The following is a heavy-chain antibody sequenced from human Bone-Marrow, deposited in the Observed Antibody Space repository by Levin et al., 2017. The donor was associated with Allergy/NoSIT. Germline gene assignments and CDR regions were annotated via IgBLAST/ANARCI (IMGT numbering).Heavy chain of an antibody. CDR3: ARDNYCSSTSCYTGTVSNWFDP. CDR1: GGSISSGDYY. Sequence: SETLSLTCTVSGGSISSGDYYWSWIRQPPGKGLEWIGYIYYSGSTYYNPSLKSRVTISVDTSKNQFSLKLSSVTAADTAVYYCARDNYCSSTSCYTGTVSNWFDPWGQGTLVTVSS. J-gene: IGHJ5*02. CDR2: IYYSGST. V-gene: IGHV4-30-4*01. D-gene: IGHD2-2*02.